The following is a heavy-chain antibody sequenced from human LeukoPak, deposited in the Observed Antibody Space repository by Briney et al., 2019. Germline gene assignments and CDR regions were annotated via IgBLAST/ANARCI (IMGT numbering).Heavy chain of an antibody. CDR3: AKDSDSSGYYYGNFDY. CDR1: GFTFSSYG. J-gene: IGHJ4*02. D-gene: IGHD3-22*01. CDR2: ISYDGSSK. V-gene: IGHV3-30*18. Sequence: GGSLRLSCAASGFTFSSYGMHWVRQAPGKGLEWVAVISYDGSSKYYADSVKGRFTISRDNSKNTLYLQMNSLRAEDTAVYYCAKDSDSSGYYYGNFDYWGQGTLVTVSS.